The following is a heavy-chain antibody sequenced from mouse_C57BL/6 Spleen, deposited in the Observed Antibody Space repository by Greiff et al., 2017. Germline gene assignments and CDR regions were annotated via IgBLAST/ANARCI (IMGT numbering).Heavy chain of an antibody. J-gene: IGHJ4*01. CDR3: TRADYYGSRGAMDY. CDR1: GYAFSSYW. D-gene: IGHD1-1*01. Sequence: VMLMESGAELVKPGASVKISCKASGYAFSSYWMNWVKQRPGKGLEWIGQIYPGDGDTNYNGKFKGKATLTADKSSSTAYMQLSSLTSEDSAVYFCTRADYYGSRGAMDYWGQGTSVTVSS. V-gene: IGHV1-80*01. CDR2: IYPGDGDT.